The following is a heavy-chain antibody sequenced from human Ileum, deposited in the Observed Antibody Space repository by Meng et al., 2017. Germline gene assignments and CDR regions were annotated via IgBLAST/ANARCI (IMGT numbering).Heavy chain of an antibody. D-gene: IGHD7-27*01. J-gene: IGHJ4*02. CDR1: GASVTTSHSQ. CDR2: AST. V-gene: IGHV4-61*01. Sequence: QGRRQEAGPGLLRPSWTLSPICTGSGASVTTSHSQWGRIRQPPGKGLEWIGYASTNYNPSLKSRLTISLDTSKNQVSLKLTSVTAADTAVYYCARDHWGSLDYWGQGILVTVSS. CDR3: ARDHWGSLDY.